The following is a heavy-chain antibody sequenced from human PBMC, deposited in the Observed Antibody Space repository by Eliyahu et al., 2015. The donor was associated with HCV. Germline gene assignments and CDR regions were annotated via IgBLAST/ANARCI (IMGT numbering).Heavy chain of an antibody. J-gene: IGHJ3*02. CDR3: ARGDYYESSDNYHDAFDI. Sequence: EVQLVESGGGLVQPGGSLRLSCAASGFTFSDXWXSWVRQXPGKGLEWVANIKQDGSQEYSVDSVKGRFTISRDNARNSLYLQMNSLRAEDTAVYYCARGDYYESSDNYHDAFDIWGLGTLVTVSS. CDR1: GFTFSDXW. V-gene: IGHV3-7*04. CDR2: IKQDGSQE. D-gene: IGHD3-22*01.